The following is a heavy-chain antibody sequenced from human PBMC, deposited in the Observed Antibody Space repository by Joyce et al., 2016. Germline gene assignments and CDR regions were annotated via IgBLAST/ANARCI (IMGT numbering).Heavy chain of an antibody. D-gene: IGHD2-2*01. V-gene: IGHV3-23*01. Sequence: EVRLLESGGNLVQPGGSLRLSCAASGFTFSSYGMTWVRQTPGKGLEWGSSISNGSHMTYYPDSVKGRFTISRDNSKNTLYLQMNSLGAEDTAVYYCAKGPRGCSSVRCYYYGMDVWGQGTTVTVSS. CDR3: AKGPRGCSSVRCYYYGMDV. CDR2: ISNGSHMT. CDR1: GFTFSSYG. J-gene: IGHJ6*02.